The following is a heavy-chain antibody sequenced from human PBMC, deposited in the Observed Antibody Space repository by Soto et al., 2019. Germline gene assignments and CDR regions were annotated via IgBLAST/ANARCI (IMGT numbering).Heavy chain of an antibody. CDR3: AKGIYGYGKTAFDC. Sequence: EVQLLESGGGLVQPGGSLRLSCAASGFSFSSYAMSWVRQAPGKGLEWVSTIRGSGGSTYYADSVKGRFTVSRDNSKNTLYLQVNSLRAEDSAVYYCAKGIYGYGKTAFDCWGQGTLVTVSS. J-gene: IGHJ4*02. D-gene: IGHD5-18*01. CDR2: IRGSGGST. V-gene: IGHV3-23*01. CDR1: GFSFSSYA.